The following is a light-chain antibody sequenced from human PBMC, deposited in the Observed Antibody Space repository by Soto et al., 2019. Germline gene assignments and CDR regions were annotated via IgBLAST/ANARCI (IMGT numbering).Light chain of an antibody. Sequence: EIVLTQSPATRSLSPGERATLSCRASQSLSSYLAWYQQKPGQAPRLLIYDASNRATGIPARFSGSGSGTDFTLTISSLEPEDFAVYYCQQYSSWLWTFGQGTKVDI. CDR3: QQYSSWLWT. V-gene: IGKV3-11*01. J-gene: IGKJ1*01. CDR2: DAS. CDR1: QSLSSY.